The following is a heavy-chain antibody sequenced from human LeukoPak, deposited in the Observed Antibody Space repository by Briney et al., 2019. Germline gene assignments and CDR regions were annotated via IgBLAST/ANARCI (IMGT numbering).Heavy chain of an antibody. J-gene: IGHJ3*02. V-gene: IGHV4-61*02. D-gene: IGHD2-2*02. Sequence: PSQTLSLTCTVSGGSISSGSYYWSWIRQPAGKGLEWIGRIYHGGSTFYNPSLKSRVAISADTSKNQFSLKLSSVTAADTAVYYCASLGVVPGAIPDAFDIWGQGTMVIVSS. CDR3: ASLGVVPGAIPDAFDI. CDR2: IYHGGST. CDR1: GGSISSGSYY.